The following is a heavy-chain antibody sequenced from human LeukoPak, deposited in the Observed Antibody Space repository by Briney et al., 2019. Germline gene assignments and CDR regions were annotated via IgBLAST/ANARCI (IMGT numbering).Heavy chain of an antibody. D-gene: IGHD1-26*01. CDR2: INQDGSEK. V-gene: IGHV3-7*01. CDR3: ARAVGATGENC. CDR1: GFTFSSYW. Sequence: PGESLRLSCAASGFTFSSYWMNWVRQAPGKGLEWVANINQDGSEKYYLDSVKGRFTISRDNAKNSLFLQMHSLRAEDTAVYYCARAVGATGENCWGQGTLVTVSS. J-gene: IGHJ4*02.